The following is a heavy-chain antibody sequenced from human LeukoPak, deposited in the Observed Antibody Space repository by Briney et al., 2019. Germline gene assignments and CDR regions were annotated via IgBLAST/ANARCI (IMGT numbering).Heavy chain of an antibody. D-gene: IGHD5-12*01. Sequence: ASVKVSCKVSGYTLTELSMHWVRQAPGKGLEWMGGFDPEDGETIYAQKFQGRVTMTEDTSTDTAYMELSSLRSEDTAVYYCATDYMGGYDLDLPKIYYFDYWGQGTLVTVSS. J-gene: IGHJ4*02. CDR1: GYTLTELS. CDR3: ATDYMGGYDLDLPKIYYFDY. V-gene: IGHV1-24*01. CDR2: FDPEDGET.